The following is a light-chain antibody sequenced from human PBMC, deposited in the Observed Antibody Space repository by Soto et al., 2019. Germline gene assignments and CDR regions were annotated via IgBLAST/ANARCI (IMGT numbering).Light chain of an antibody. J-gene: IGLJ1*01. CDR3: SSYTSSSTLFV. V-gene: IGLV2-14*01. CDR1: ISDVGGYNY. CDR2: EVS. Sequence: QSLLTLPASVSGSPGQSTTISCTGTISDVGGYNYVSWYQQHPGKAPKLMIYEVSNRPSGVSNRFSGSKSGNTASLTISGLQAEDEADYYCSSYTSSSTLFVFGTGTKVTVL.